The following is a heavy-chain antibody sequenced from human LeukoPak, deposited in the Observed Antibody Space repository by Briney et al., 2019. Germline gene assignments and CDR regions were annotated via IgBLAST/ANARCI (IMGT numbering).Heavy chain of an antibody. J-gene: IGHJ4*02. CDR3: ARGNQYYYDSSGYLFDY. CDR1: GGSFSGYY. D-gene: IGHD3-22*01. Sequence: SETLSLTCAVYGGSFSGYYWSWIRQPPGKGLEWIGEINHSGSTNYNPSLKSRVTISVDTSKNQFSLKLSSVTAADTAVYYCARGNQYYYDSSGYLFDYWSQGTLVTVSS. V-gene: IGHV4-34*01. CDR2: INHSGST.